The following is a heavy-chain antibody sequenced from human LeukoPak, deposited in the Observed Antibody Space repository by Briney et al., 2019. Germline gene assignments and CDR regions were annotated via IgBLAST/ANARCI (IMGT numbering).Heavy chain of an antibody. CDR3: VRGRGTAVIATHCFDP. Sequence: GGSLKLSCEASGFIFSGQSMNCIRQAPGKGLEWVSYIRSDGSIIYYADSVKGRFAISRDNAKNLLYLQMNSLRAEDTAVYYCVRGRGTAVIATHCFDPWGRGTLVTVSS. CDR2: IRSDGSII. CDR1: GFIFSGQS. V-gene: IGHV3-48*04. D-gene: IGHD3-22*01. J-gene: IGHJ5*02.